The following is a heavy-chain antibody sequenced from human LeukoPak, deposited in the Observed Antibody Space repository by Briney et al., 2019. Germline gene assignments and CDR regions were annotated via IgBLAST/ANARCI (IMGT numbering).Heavy chain of an antibody. CDR1: GGSISSYY. D-gene: IGHD3-10*01. V-gene: IGHV4-4*07. CDR3: ARDPIYGSGSVDY. CDR2: IYTSGST. Sequence: SETLSLTCTVSGGSISSYYWSWIRQPAGKGLEWIGRIYTSGSTNYNPSLKSRATMSVDTSKNHFSLKLSSVTAADTSVYYCARDPIYGSGSVDYWGRGTLVSVSS. J-gene: IGHJ4*02.